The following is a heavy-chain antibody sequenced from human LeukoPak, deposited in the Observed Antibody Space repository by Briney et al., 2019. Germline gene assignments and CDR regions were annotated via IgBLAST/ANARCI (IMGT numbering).Heavy chain of an antibody. CDR2: INHSGST. CDR3: ARGRISSWYYYYMDV. J-gene: IGHJ6*03. Sequence: PPETLSLTCAVYGGSFSGYYWSWIRHPPGKGLEWIGEINHSGSTNYNPSLKSRVTISVDTSKNQFSLKLSSVTAADTAVYYCARGRISSWYYYYMDVWGKGTTVTVSS. CDR1: GGSFSGYY. D-gene: IGHD6-13*01. V-gene: IGHV4-34*01.